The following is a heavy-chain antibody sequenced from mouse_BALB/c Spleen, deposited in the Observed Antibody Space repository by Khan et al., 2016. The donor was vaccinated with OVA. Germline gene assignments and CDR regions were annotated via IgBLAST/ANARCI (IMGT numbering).Heavy chain of an antibody. J-gene: IGHJ2*01. CDR3: ARVNYGSRDYFDY. D-gene: IGHD1-1*01. Sequence: VQLQESGAELMKPGASVKISCKATGYTFSGYWLEWVKQRPGHGLEWIGEILPGSGSRNYNEKFKGKATFTADKSSKTTYMQLSSLTSEDSAVYYCARVNYGSRDYFDYWGQGTTLTVSS. CDR2: ILPGSGSR. V-gene: IGHV1-9*01. CDR1: GYTFSGYW.